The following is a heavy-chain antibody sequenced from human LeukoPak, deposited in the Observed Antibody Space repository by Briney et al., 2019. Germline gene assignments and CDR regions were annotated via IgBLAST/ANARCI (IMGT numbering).Heavy chain of an antibody. D-gene: IGHD6-25*01. J-gene: IGHJ4*02. CDR2: ISWNSGGI. CDR1: GFTFDNYA. V-gene: IGHV3-9*01. Sequence: SGGSLRLSCAASGFTFDNYAMHWVRQAPGKGLEWVSGISWNSGGIGYADSVKGRFTISRDNAKNSLYLQMNSLRAEDTAVYYCARADTVWGQGTLVTVSS. CDR3: ARADTV.